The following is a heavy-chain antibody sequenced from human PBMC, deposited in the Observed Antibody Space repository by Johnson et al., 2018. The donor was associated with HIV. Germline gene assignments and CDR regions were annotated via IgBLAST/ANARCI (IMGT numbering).Heavy chain of an antibody. D-gene: IGHD2-21*01. CDR2: LWSGGGTT. V-gene: IGHV3-66*01. CDR3: ARVSMLFIAADAFDI. J-gene: IGHJ3*02. CDR1: GLSVSNNY. Sequence: VQLVESGGGLVQPGGSLRLSCAASGLSVSNNYMSWVRQAPGKGLEWVSVLWSGGGTTNCADSRKGRFSISRDNAKKSMYLQMNSLRAEDTAVYYCARVSMLFIAADAFDIWGQGTMVTVSS.